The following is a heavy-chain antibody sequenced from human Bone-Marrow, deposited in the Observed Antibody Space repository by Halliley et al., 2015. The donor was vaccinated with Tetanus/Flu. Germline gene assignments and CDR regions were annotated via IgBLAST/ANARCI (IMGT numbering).Heavy chain of an antibody. J-gene: IGHJ6*02. CDR2: IDYTGSA. D-gene: IGHD2-15*01. CDR3: ARGFGDGGFCGGGSCNCHYGMDV. CDR1: GGSINSGNYY. Sequence: TLSLTCTVSGGSINSGNYYWSWIRQRPGKGLEWIGYIDYTGSADYSPTPESRVSMSVDTSRNQFTLTLYSVTAADTAVYYCARGFGDGGFCGGGSCNCHYGMDVWGQGTAVTVSS. V-gene: IGHV4-31*03.